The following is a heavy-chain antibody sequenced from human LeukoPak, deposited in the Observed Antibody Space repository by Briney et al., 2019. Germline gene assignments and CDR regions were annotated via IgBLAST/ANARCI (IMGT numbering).Heavy chain of an antibody. CDR3: AKADCGGDCYPGYFQH. D-gene: IGHD2-21*02. Sequence: PGRSLRLSCAASGFTFSSYAMHWVRQAPGKGLEWVAVISYDGSNKYYADSVKGRFTISRDNSKNTLYLQMNSLRAEDTAVYYCAKADCGGDCYPGYFQHWGQGTLVTVSS. V-gene: IGHV3-30-3*01. CDR2: ISYDGSNK. J-gene: IGHJ1*01. CDR1: GFTFSSYA.